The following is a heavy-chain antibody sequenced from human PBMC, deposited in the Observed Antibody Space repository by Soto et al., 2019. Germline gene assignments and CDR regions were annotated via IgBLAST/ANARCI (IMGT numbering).Heavy chain of an antibody. D-gene: IGHD3-10*01. Sequence: GGSLRLSCAASGFTFSSYSIHWVRQPPGKGLEWVALISYDGIHKDYADSVKGRFTLSRDNSKNTLFLQMSSLRVEDTAVYYCARTSLYGNNWYDSWGQGTLVTVLL. CDR1: GFTFSSYS. CDR3: ARTSLYGNNWYDS. V-gene: IGHV3-30-3*01. CDR2: ISYDGIHK. J-gene: IGHJ5*01.